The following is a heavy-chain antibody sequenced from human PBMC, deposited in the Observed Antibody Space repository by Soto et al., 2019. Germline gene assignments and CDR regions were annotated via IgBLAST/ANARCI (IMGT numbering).Heavy chain of an antibody. CDR3: ARQHPLDSRVWYT. D-gene: IGHD6-19*01. V-gene: IGHV5-51*01. CDR1: GDSFTGFW. Sequence: EVQLVQSGAEVKKPGESLKISCKVSGDSFTGFWIGWVRQMPGKGLEWLGSIYPRDSDTRYSPSFQGQVTISADKSLSAAYLQWHSLQAPDTAIYYCARQHPLDSRVWYTWGQGTLVTVSS. J-gene: IGHJ4*02. CDR2: IYPRDSDT.